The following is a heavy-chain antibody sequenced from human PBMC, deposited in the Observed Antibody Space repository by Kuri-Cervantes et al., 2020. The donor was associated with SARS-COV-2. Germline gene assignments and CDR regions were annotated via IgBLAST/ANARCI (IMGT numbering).Heavy chain of an antibody. V-gene: IGHV4-38-2*02. CDR3: ARGPAHDFWSGYRFDY. Sequence: ESLKISCTVSGYSISSGYYWGWIRQPPGKGLEWIGSIYYSGSTYYNPSLKSRVTISVDTSKNQFSLKLSSVTAADTAVYYCARGPAHDFWSGYRFDYWGQGTLVTVSS. J-gene: IGHJ4*02. CDR2: IYYSGST. CDR1: GYSISSGYY. D-gene: IGHD3-3*01.